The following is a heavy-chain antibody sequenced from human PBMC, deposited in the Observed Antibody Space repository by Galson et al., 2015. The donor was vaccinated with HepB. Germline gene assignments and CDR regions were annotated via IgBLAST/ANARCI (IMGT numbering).Heavy chain of an antibody. Sequence: SLRLSCAASGFTFSSYSMNWVRQAPGKGLEWVSSISRSSSYIHYADSVKGRFTISRDNAKNSLYLQLNSLRAEDTAVYYCVRVADVDYGDHSHFDYWGQGTLVTVSS. CDR3: VRVADVDYGDHSHFDY. CDR2: ISRSSSYI. J-gene: IGHJ4*02. V-gene: IGHV3-21*01. D-gene: IGHD4-17*01. CDR1: GFTFSSYS.